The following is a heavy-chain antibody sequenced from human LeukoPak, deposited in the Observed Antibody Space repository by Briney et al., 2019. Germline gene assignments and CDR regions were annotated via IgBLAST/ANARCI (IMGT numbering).Heavy chain of an antibody. CDR1: GYTFTGYY. D-gene: IGHD6-13*01. CDR2: INPNSGGT. J-gene: IGHJ5*02. V-gene: IGHV1-2*02. Sequence: EASVKVSCKASGYTFTGYYMHWVRQAPGQGLEWMGWINPNSGGTNYAQKFQGRVTMTRDTSISTAYMELSRLRSDDTAVYYCARAYSSSWSGWFDPWGQGTLVTVSS. CDR3: ARAYSSSWSGWFDP.